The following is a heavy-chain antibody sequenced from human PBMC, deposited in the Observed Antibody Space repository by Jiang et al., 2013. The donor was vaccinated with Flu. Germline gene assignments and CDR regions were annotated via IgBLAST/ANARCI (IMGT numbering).Heavy chain of an antibody. J-gene: IGHJ4*02. V-gene: IGHV4-39*06. CDR2: IYYSGST. CDR1: GGSISSSSYY. CDR3: ARASSIAAARESPFDY. Sequence: GSGLVKPSETLSLTCTVSGGSISSSSYYWGWIRQPPGKGLEWIGSIYYSGSTYYNPSLKSRVTISVDTSKNQFXLKLSSVTAADTAVYYCARASSIAAARESPFDYWGQGTLGHRLL. D-gene: IGHD6-13*01.